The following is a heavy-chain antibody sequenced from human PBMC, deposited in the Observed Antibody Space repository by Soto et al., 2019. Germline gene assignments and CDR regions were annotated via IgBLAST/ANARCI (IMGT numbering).Heavy chain of an antibody. CDR1: GFTFSSYS. V-gene: IGHV3-21*01. J-gene: IGHJ4*02. CDR3: AREVWFSPYYFDY. CDR2: ISSSSSYI. D-gene: IGHD3-10*01. Sequence: GGSLRLSCAASGFTFSSYSMNWVRQAPGKGLEWVSSISSSSSYIYYADSVKGRFTISRDNAKNSLYLQMNSLRAEDTAVYYCAREVWFSPYYFDYWGQGTPVTVSS.